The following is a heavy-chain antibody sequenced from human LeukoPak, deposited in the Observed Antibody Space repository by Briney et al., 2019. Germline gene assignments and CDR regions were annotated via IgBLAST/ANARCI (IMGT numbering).Heavy chain of an antibody. CDR2: ISAYNGNT. V-gene: IGHV1-18*01. CDR3: ARGSYYYMDV. CDR1: GYTFTSYG. Sequence: ASVKVSCKASGYTFTSYGISWVRQAPGQGLEWMGWISAYNGNTSYAQKFQGRVTMTRDMSTSTVYMELSSLRSEDTAVYYCARGSYYYMDVWGKGTTVTVSS. J-gene: IGHJ6*03.